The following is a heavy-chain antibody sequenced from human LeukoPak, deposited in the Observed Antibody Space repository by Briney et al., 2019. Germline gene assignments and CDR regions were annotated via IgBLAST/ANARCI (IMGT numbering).Heavy chain of an antibody. Sequence: GGSLRLSCAASGFTFSTYAMTWVRQAPGKGLEWVSAISGSGGSTYYADSVKGRFTISRDNSKNTLYLQMNSLTAEDTAVYYCATPLRYSGSGGYYDDAFDIWGQGTMVTVSS. CDR1: GFTFSTYA. CDR3: ATPLRYSGSGGYYDDAFDI. V-gene: IGHV3-23*01. D-gene: IGHD3-10*01. J-gene: IGHJ3*02. CDR2: ISGSGGST.